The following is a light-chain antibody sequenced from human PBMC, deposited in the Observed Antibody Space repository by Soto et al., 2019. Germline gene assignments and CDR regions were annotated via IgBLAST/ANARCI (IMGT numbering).Light chain of an antibody. CDR1: QSVXSSY. CDR2: GXS. CDR3: HQYGSSPWT. Sequence: EIVLTQSPGTLSLXXGXRXXLSCRASQSVXSSYLAWSQXKPGQAPRLLIYGXSXRATGIPDRFSGSGSGTDFTLTISRLEPEDFAVYFCHQYGSSPWTFGQGTKVEV. V-gene: IGKV3-20*01. J-gene: IGKJ1*01.